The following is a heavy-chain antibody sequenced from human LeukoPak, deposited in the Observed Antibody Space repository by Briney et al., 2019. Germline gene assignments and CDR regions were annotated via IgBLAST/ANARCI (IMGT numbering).Heavy chain of an antibody. D-gene: IGHD3-22*01. V-gene: IGHV4-39*01. Sequence: SETLSLTCTVSGGSISSSSYYWGWIRQPPGKGLEWIVSIYYSGNTYYSPSPKSRVTISVDTSKNKFSLKLSSVTAAATAVYYCARQSKGIIVITDFQHWGQGTLVTVSS. J-gene: IGHJ1*01. CDR2: IYYSGNT. CDR1: GGSISSSSYY. CDR3: ARQSKGIIVITDFQH.